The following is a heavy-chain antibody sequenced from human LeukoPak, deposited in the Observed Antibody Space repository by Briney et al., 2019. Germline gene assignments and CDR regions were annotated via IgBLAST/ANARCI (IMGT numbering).Heavy chain of an antibody. D-gene: IGHD3-10*01. J-gene: IGHJ5*02. Sequence: ASVKVSCKASGYTFTGYYMHWVRQAPGQGLEWMGWINPNSGGTNYAQKFQGRVTMTRDTSISTAYMELSRLRSDDTAVYYCARSRPVRSPNWFDPWGQGTLVTVSS. CDR3: ARSRPVRSPNWFDP. CDR1: GYTFTGYY. CDR2: INPNSGGT. V-gene: IGHV1-2*02.